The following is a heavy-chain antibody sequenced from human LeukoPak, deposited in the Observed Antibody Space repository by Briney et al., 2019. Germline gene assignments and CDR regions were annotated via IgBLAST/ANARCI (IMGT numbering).Heavy chain of an antibody. CDR2: IYHSGST. CDR1: GDSISSSNW. Sequence: SETLSLTCAVSGDSISSSNWWSWVCQPPGKGLEWIGEIYHSGSTNYNPSLKSRVTISVDKSKNQFSLKLSSVTAADTAVYYCARVIGGYGSDYWGQGTLVTVSS. D-gene: IGHD5-12*01. V-gene: IGHV4-4*02. J-gene: IGHJ4*02. CDR3: ARVIGGYGSDY.